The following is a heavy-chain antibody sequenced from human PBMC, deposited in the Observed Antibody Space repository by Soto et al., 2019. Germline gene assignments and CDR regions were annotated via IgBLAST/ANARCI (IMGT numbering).Heavy chain of an antibody. CDR1: GGSISSGDYY. V-gene: IGHV4-30-4*01. CDR2: IYYSGST. Sequence: PSETLSLTCTVSGGSISSGDYYWSWIRQTPGKGLEWIGYIYYSGSTYYNPSLKSRVTISVETSKNQFSLKLSSVTAADTAVYYCARDLQRSYYYYGMDVWGQGTTVTVYS. D-gene: IGHD3-10*01. CDR3: ARDLQRSYYYYGMDV. J-gene: IGHJ6*02.